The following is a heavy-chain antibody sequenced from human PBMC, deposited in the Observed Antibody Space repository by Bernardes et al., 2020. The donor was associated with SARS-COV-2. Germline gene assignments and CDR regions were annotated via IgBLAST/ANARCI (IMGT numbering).Heavy chain of an antibody. CDR2: IYYSGST. J-gene: IGHJ6*02. D-gene: IGHD2-8*01. V-gene: IGHV4-39*01. CDR3: ARQQGAWDATPDYYYYYGMDV. CDR1: GGSISSSSYY. Sequence: SETLSLTCTVSGGSISSSSYYWGWIRQPPGKGLEWIGSIYYSGSTYYNPSLKSRVTISVDTSKNQFSLKLSSVTAADTAVYYCARQQGAWDATPDYYYYYGMDVWGQGTTVTVSS.